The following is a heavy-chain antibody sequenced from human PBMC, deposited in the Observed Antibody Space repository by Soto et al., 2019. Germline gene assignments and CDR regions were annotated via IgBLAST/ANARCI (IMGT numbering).Heavy chain of an antibody. CDR1: GYTFTSYG. D-gene: IGHD3-9*01. J-gene: IGHJ6*02. CDR2: ISAYNGNT. V-gene: IGHV1-18*01. Sequence: ASVKVSCKASGYTFTSYGISWVRQAPGQGLEWMGWISAYNGNTNYAQKLQGRVTMTTDTSTSTAYMELRSLRSDDTAVYYCARYDILTGYYGGTSGMDVWGQGTTVTVSS. CDR3: ARYDILTGYYGGTSGMDV.